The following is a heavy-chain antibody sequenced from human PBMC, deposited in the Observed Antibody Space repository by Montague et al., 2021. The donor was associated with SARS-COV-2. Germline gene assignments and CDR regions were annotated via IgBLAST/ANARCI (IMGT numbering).Heavy chain of an antibody. Sequence: SETLSLTCTVSGASINSRYWSWIRQPPGKGLEWIGYYYSGSTKYNPSLQSRVTISVDTSKNQFSVKVTSVTAADTAVYYCARTGLGAYDILTGYTVNAFDMWGQGTMVTVSS. J-gene: IGHJ3*02. CDR3: ARTGLGAYDILTGYTVNAFDM. D-gene: IGHD3-9*01. CDR2: YYSGST. V-gene: IGHV4-59*11. CDR1: GASINSRY.